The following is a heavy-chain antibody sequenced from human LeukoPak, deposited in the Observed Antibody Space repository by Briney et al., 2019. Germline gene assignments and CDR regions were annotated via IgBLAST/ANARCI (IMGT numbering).Heavy chain of an antibody. Sequence: SETLSLTCTVSGGSISSYYWSWIRQPAGKGLEWIGRIYTSGSTNYNPSLKSRVTMSVGTSKNQFSLKLSSVTAADTAVYYCARGRIPKRYFDLWGRGTLVTVSS. J-gene: IGHJ2*01. D-gene: IGHD1-14*01. CDR2: IYTSGST. CDR3: ARGRIPKRYFDL. V-gene: IGHV4-4*07. CDR1: GGSISSYY.